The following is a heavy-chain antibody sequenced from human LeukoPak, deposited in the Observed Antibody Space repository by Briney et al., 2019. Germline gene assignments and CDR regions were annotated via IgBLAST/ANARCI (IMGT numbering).Heavy chain of an antibody. D-gene: IGHD6-13*01. CDR1: GFTFSDYY. V-gene: IGHV3-11*05. CDR2: ISGNTLYT. J-gene: IGHJ4*02. Sequence: GGSLRLSCAASGFTFSDYYMSWIRQAPGKGLEGGSYISGNTLYTNYADSVKGPFTISRHNAKTSLYLQMNSLRAEDTAVYYCARDGAAAGPDRAGFDYWGQGTLVTVSS. CDR3: ARDGAAAGPDRAGFDY.